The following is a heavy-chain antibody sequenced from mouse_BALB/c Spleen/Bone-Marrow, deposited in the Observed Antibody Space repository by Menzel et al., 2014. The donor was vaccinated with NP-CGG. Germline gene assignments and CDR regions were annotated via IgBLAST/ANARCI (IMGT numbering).Heavy chain of an antibody. D-gene: IGHD1-1*01. V-gene: IGHV1-87*01. CDR2: IYPGDGDT. CDR1: AYTFTSYW. Sequence: VQLQESGAELARPGASVKLSCKASAYTFTSYWMQWVKQRPGQGLEWIGAIYPGDGDTRYTQKFKGKATLTADKSSSAAYMQLSSLASEDSAVYYCARGYYYGSTYGWYFDVWGAGTMVTVSS. J-gene: IGHJ1*01. CDR3: ARGYYYGSTYGWYFDV.